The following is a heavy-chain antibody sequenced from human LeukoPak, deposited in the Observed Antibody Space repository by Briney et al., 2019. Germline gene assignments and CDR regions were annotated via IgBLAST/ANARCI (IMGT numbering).Heavy chain of an antibody. V-gene: IGHV3-74*01. D-gene: IGHD5-18*01. CDR1: GFTFSSYW. CDR2: IKSDGSST. Sequence: GGSLRLSCAASGFTFSSYWMHWVRQAPGKGLVWVSRIKSDGSSTSYADSVKGRFTISRDNAKNTLYLQMNSLRAEDTAVYYCARGQKYRSGYTVTELGSGYFDYWGQGTLVTVSS. CDR3: ARGQKYRSGYTVTELGSGYFDY. J-gene: IGHJ4*02.